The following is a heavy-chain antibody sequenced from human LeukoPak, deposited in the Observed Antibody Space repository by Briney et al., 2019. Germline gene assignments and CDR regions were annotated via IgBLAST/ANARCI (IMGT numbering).Heavy chain of an antibody. CDR1: GFTFSSYA. CDR2: ISGSGGST. V-gene: IGHV3-23*01. J-gene: IGHJ4*02. CDR3: AKDQVSGIAVVDY. D-gene: IGHD6-19*01. Sequence: PGGPLRLSCAASGFTFSSYAMSWVRQVPGKGLEWVSAISGSGGSTYYADSVKGQYTISRDNSKNTLYLQMNSLRAEGTAVYYCAKDQVSGIAVVDYWGQGTLVTVSS.